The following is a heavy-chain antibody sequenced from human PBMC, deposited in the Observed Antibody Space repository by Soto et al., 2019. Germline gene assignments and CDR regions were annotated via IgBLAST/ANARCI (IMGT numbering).Heavy chain of an antibody. CDR2: INPNSGGT. J-gene: IGHJ5*02. D-gene: IGHD3-22*01. CDR3: ARDYDSSGYYPTNSNWFDP. CDR1: GYTFTGYY. Sequence: SVKVSCKASGYTFTGYYMHWVRQAPVQGLEWMGWINPNSGGTNYAQKFQGRVTMTRDTSISTAYMELSRLRSDDTAVYYCARDYDSSGYYPTNSNWFDPWGQGTLVTVSS. V-gene: IGHV1-2*02.